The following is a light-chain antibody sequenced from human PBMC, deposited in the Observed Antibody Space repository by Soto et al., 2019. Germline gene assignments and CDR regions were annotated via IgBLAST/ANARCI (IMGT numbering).Light chain of an antibody. Sequence: DIQMTQSPSSLSASVGDRVAITCRATQSISDYLNWYQQKPGKALKLLIYGASNLQSGVPSRFIGSRSGTDFTLTISGLQPEDFGIYYCQQRYSLPVTFGPGTKVDVK. J-gene: IGKJ3*01. V-gene: IGKV1-39*01. CDR3: QQRYSLPVT. CDR1: QSISDY. CDR2: GAS.